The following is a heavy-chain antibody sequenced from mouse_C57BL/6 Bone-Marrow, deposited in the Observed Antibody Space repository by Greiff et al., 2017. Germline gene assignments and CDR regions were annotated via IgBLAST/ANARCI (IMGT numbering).Heavy chain of an antibody. CDR3: ARAYCSNYYYAMDY. Sequence: EVKLMESGPGLAKPSQTLSLTCSVTGYSIPSDYWNWFRKFPGNKLEYMGYISYSGSTYYNPSLKSRISITRATSKNQYCRQLKSVTTEDTATNYCARAYCSNYYYAMDYGGQGTSVTVSS. J-gene: IGHJ4*01. CDR2: ISYSGST. V-gene: IGHV3-8*01. D-gene: IGHD2-5*01. CDR1: GYSIPSDY.